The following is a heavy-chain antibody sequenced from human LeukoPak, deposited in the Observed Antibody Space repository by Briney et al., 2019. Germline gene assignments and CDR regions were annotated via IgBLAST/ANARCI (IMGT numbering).Heavy chain of an antibody. D-gene: IGHD3-10*01. J-gene: IGHJ4*02. CDR2: ISSSSSYI. Sequence: GGSLRLSCAASGFTFSSYSMNWVRQAPGKGLEWVSSISSSSSYIYYADSVKGRFTISRDNAKNSLYLQMNSLRAEDTAVYYCARAITMVRGVMQNWGQGTLVTVSS. CDR1: GFTFSSYS. V-gene: IGHV3-21*01. CDR3: ARAITMVRGVMQN.